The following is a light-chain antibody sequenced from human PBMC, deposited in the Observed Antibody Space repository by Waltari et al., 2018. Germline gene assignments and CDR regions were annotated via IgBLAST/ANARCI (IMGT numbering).Light chain of an antibody. CDR1: SSDIGLYHL. CDR3: CSYAGDSTYV. CDR2: EVS. V-gene: IGLV2-23*02. J-gene: IGLJ1*01. Sequence: QSALTQPASVSGSPGQSITISCTGSSSDIGLYHLFSWYQHDPGKVPKLIIYEVSERPSGVSGRFSGSKSGNTASLTLSDLQPEDGADYYCCSYAGDSTYVFGTGTKVTGL.